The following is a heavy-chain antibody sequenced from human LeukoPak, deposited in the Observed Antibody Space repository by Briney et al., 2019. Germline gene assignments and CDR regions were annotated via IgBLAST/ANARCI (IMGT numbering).Heavy chain of an antibody. V-gene: IGHV3-23*01. J-gene: IGHJ6*02. CDR2: LRYSGGST. Sequence: GGSLGLFCSASGFTFSHYAMRWVPQAPGKGLELVATLRYSGGSTYSADSVKGRFTISRDNSKNTLYLQMNSLRAEDTAVHYCAKVPYSDYGSGRPPFMDVWGQGTTVAVSS. D-gene: IGHD3-10*01. CDR3: AKVPYSDYGSGRPPFMDV. CDR1: GFTFSHYA.